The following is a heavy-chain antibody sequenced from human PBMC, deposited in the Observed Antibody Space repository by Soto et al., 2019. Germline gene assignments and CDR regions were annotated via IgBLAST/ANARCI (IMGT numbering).Heavy chain of an antibody. D-gene: IGHD6-6*01. CDR2: IRSKAYGGTT. CDR1: GFTFGDYA. V-gene: IGHV3-49*04. J-gene: IGHJ4*02. CDR3: TRTDSSSSFDY. Sequence: GSLRLSCTASGFTFGDYAMSWVRQAPGKGLEWVGFIRSKAYGGTTEYAASVKGRFTISRDDSKSIAYLQMNSLKTEDTAVYYCTRTDSSSSFDYWGQGTLVTVSS.